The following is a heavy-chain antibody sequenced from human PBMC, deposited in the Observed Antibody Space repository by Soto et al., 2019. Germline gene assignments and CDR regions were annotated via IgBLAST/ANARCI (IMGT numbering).Heavy chain of an antibody. D-gene: IGHD4-17*01. CDR1: GYTFTSYG. J-gene: IGHJ4*02. CDR2: ISAYKGNR. V-gene: IGHV1-18*01. Sequence: QVQLVQSGAEVKKPWASVTVSCKASGYTFTSYGISWVRQAPGQGLEWMGWISAYKGNRNYAQKLQGRVTMTTDPSTSRADIELRSLRSDGTAVYYFAIWTDCYGDYYFAYWGQGTMVTVSS. CDR3: AIWTDCYGDYYFAY.